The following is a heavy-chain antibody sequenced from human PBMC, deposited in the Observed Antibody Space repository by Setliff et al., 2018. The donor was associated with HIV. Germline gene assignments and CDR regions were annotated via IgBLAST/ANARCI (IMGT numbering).Heavy chain of an antibody. CDR3: TRRGADSYYPRPLDV. V-gene: IGHV4-61*01. Sequence: SDTLSLTCTVSGGSVSTGNYYWNWIRLPPGKGLEWIGYIFYSGSTNYNPSLKSRVTISVDTSKNQFSLRLNSVTAADTAIYYCTRRGADSYYPRPLDVWGKGTTVTVSS. J-gene: IGHJ6*04. CDR1: GGSVSTGNYY. CDR2: IFYSGST. D-gene: IGHD3-10*01.